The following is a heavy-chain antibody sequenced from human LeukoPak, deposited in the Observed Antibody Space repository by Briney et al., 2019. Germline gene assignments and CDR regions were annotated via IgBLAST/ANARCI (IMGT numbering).Heavy chain of an antibody. CDR3: ARDYGDYKFDY. CDR2: IYYSGST. Sequence: KSSETLSLTCTVSGCSISSYYWSWIRQPPGKGLEWIGYIYYSGSTNYNPSLKSRVTISVDTSKNQFSLKLSSVTAADMAVYYCARDYGDYKFDYWGQGTLVTVSS. D-gene: IGHD4-17*01. J-gene: IGHJ4*02. V-gene: IGHV4-59*01. CDR1: GCSISSYY.